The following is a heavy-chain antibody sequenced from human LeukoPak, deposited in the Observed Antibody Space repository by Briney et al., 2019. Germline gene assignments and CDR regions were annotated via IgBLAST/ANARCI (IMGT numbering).Heavy chain of an antibody. CDR2: INHSGST. CDR3: ARGGIVATISDYFDY. V-gene: IGHV4-34*01. CDR1: GGSFSGYY. Sequence: SETLSLTCAVYGGSFSGYYWSWIRQPPGKGLEWIGGINHSGSTNYNPSLKSRVTISVDTSKNQFSLKLSSVTAADTAVYYCARGGIVATISDYFDYWGQGTLVTVSS. J-gene: IGHJ4*02. D-gene: IGHD5-12*01.